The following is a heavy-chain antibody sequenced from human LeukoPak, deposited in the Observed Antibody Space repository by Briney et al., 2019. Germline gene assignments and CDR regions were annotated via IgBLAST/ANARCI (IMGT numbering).Heavy chain of an antibody. J-gene: IGHJ4*02. D-gene: IGHD6-19*01. V-gene: IGHV3-49*02. Sequence: GRFTISRDDSKSIAYLQMNSLKTEDTAVYYCTRAVAGTTYYFDYWGQGTLVTVSS. CDR3: TRAVAGTTYYFDY.